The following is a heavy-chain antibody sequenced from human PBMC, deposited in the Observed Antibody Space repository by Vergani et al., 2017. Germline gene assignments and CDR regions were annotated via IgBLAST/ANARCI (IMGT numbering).Heavy chain of an antibody. CDR2: IYTSGST. Sequence: QVQLQESGPGLVKPSQTLSLPCTVSGGSISSGSYYWSWIRQPAGKGLEWIGRIYTSGSTNYNPSLKSRVTISVDTSKNQFSLEVTSLTAADTAIYFCARTESFILRYFHWALWGQGTLVTVSS. CDR3: ARTESFILRYFHWAL. V-gene: IGHV4-61*02. J-gene: IGHJ4*02. D-gene: IGHD3-9*01. CDR1: GGSISSGSYY.